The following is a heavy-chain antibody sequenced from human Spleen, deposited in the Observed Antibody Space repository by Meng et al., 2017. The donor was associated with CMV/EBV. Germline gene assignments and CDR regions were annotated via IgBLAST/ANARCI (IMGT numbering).Heavy chain of an antibody. V-gene: IGHV1-8*01. J-gene: IGHJ4*02. Sequence: CKAFGYTFTSYDINWVRQAPGQGLEWVGRMNPNSGNTAYAQKFQGRVTMTTNTPIRTAYMELSSLRSEDTAMYYCTRGLGPSDADRDYWGQGTLVTVSS. D-gene: IGHD1-14*01. CDR3: TRGLGPSDADRDY. CDR2: MNPNSGNT. CDR1: GYTFTSYD.